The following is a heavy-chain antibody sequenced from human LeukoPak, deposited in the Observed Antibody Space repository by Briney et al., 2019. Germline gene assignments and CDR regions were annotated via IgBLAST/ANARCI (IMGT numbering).Heavy chain of an antibody. CDR3: ARDLAYGTPGDY. J-gene: IGHJ4*02. D-gene: IGHD3-10*01. Sequence: GGSLRLSCAASGFTFSSYSMNWVRQATGKGLEWVSSISSSSCYIYYAASVKGRFTISRDNAKNSLYLQMNSLRAEDTAVYYCARDLAYGTPGDYWGQGTLVTVSS. V-gene: IGHV3-21*01. CDR1: GFTFSSYS. CDR2: ISSSSCYI.